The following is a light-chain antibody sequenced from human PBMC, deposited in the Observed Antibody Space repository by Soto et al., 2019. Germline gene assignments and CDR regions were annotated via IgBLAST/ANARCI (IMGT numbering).Light chain of an antibody. CDR2: GAS. CDR3: QQLNSFPIP. V-gene: IGKV1-9*01. Sequence: IQLTQSPSSLSASVGYRVTISCRASQCIANFLAWYQQKPGKAPKLLIYGASPLQSGVPSRFSGSGSGTDFTLTISRLQPEDFETYYCQQLNSFPIPFGPGTKVDIK. J-gene: IGKJ3*01. CDR1: QCIANF.